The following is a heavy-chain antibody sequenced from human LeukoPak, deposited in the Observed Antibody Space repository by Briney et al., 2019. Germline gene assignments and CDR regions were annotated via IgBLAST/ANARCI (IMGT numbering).Heavy chain of an antibody. D-gene: IGHD1-1*01. Sequence: SETLPLTCGVSDYTISSGDYWGWIRQPPGKGLEWIGYIFHTGTTYYNPALKSRVTISVDTSKNQFSLRLNSVTAADTAVYYCARCIISTDRSFYSYMDVWGRGTTVTVSS. V-gene: IGHV4-38-2*01. CDR1: DYTISSGDY. CDR3: ARCIISTDRSFYSYMDV. J-gene: IGHJ6*03. CDR2: IFHTGTT.